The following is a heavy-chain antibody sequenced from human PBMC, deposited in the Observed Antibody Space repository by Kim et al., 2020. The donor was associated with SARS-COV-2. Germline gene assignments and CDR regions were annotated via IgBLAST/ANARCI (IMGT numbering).Heavy chain of an antibody. Sequence: GGSLRLSCAASGFTFSSYGMHWVRQAPGKGLEWVAVISYDGSNKYYADSVKGRFTISRDNSKNTLYLQMNSLRAEDTAVYYCAKCSLSYDFWSGYYIGRPDYWGQGTLVIVSS. D-gene: IGHD3-3*01. CDR3: AKCSLSYDFWSGYYIGRPDY. V-gene: IGHV3-30*18. CDR2: ISYDGSNK. CDR1: GFTFSSYG. J-gene: IGHJ4*02.